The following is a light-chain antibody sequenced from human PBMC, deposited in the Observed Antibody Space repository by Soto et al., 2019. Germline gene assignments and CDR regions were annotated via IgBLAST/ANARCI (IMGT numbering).Light chain of an antibody. Sequence: DIQVTQSPSSQSASVGDRVTFTCRASQDGSTYLNWYQQKPGKAPSLLIYAAASLQSGVPSRFSAGGSGRDFTLTISSLQPEDFATYYCQQSYNTPYTFGQGTHLEI. J-gene: IGKJ2*01. V-gene: IGKV1-39*01. CDR2: AAA. CDR3: QQSYNTPYT. CDR1: QDGSTY.